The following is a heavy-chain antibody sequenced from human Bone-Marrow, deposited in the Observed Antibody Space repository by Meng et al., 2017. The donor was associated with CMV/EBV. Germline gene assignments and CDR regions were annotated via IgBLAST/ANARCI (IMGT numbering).Heavy chain of an antibody. CDR3: SKDLQWLVWDY. V-gene: IGHV3-23*01. CDR1: GFTFIIYA. Sequence: EVQWWGVGAGFGQPGGALRLSCAACGFTFIIYAMSWVGKGPGKGLECVSAISGSGGSTYYADSVKGRFTISRDNSKNTLYLKMDSLRAEDTAVYYCSKDLQWLVWDYWGQGTLVTVSS. CDR2: ISGSGGST. J-gene: IGHJ4*02. D-gene: IGHD6-19*01.